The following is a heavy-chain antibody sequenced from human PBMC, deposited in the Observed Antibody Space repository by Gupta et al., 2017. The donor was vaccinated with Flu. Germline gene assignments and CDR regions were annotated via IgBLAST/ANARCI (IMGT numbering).Heavy chain of an antibody. D-gene: IGHD1-14*01. V-gene: IGHV4-39*01. CDR1: GDSISSSSHY. CDR2: ISYSGST. CDR3: ARLPDERY. Sequence: HLQLQESGPGLVKPSETLSITCTVSGDSISSSSHYWGWIRQPPGKGLEYIASISYSGSTYYNPSLKSRVTIFVDTSNNQFSLQLSSVTAADTAVYYCARLPDERYWGQGTLVTVSS. J-gene: IGHJ4*02.